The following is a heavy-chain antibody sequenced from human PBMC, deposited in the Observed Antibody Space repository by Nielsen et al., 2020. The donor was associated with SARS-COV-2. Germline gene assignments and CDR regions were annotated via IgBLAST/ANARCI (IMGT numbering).Heavy chain of an antibody. J-gene: IGHJ3*02. CDR2: ISSSSSTI. CDR3: AREKVTMIVVVTPDAFDI. V-gene: IGHV3-48*01. CDR1: GFTFSSYN. D-gene: IGHD3-22*01. Sequence: GESLKISCAASGFTFSSYNMNWVRQAPGKGLEWVSYISSSSSTIYYADSVKGRFTISRDNAKNSLYLQMNSLRAEDTAVYYCAREKVTMIVVVTPDAFDIWGQGTMVTVSS.